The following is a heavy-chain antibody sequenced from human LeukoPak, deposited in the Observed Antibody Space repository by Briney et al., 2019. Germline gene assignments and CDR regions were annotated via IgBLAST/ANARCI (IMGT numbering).Heavy chain of an antibody. Sequence: ASVKVSFKSSGYTFISYRISRVRQPPGQGLEWMGWISGYNGNTNYAQNLQGRVTMTTDTSTSTAYMELRSLRSDDTAVYYCARGLGVVTAQSEQPKPRYFDLWGRGTQVTVSS. V-gene: IGHV1-18*01. J-gene: IGHJ2*01. CDR1: GYTFISYR. D-gene: IGHD2-21*02. CDR3: ARGLGVVTAQSEQPKPRYFDL. CDR2: ISGYNGNT.